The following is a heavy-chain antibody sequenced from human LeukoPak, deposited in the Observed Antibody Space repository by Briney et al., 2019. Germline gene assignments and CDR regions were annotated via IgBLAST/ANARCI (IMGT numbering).Heavy chain of an antibody. J-gene: IGHJ6*03. CDR3: AREWGEISFSYYYYMDV. CDR1: GGSISSYY. D-gene: IGHD3-10*01. V-gene: IGHV4-4*07. CDR2: IYTSGST. Sequence: ASETLSLTCTVSGGSISSYYWSWIRQPAGKGLEWIGRIYTSGSTNYNPSLKSRVTMSVDTSKNQFSLKLSSVTAADTAVYYCAREWGEISFSYYYYMDVWGKGTTVTVSS.